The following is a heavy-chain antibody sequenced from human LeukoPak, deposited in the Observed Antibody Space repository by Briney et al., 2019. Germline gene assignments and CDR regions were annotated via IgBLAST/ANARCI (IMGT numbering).Heavy chain of an antibody. Sequence: SETLSLTCAVYGGSFSGYYWSWIRQPPGKGLEWIGEINHSGSTNYNPSLKSRVTISVDTSKNQFSLKLSSVTAADTAVYYCARGDYGDYDAYYYYGMDAWGQGTTVTVSS. CDR3: ARGDYGDYDAYYYYGMDA. CDR1: GGSFSGYY. CDR2: INHSGST. J-gene: IGHJ6*02. V-gene: IGHV4-34*01. D-gene: IGHD4-17*01.